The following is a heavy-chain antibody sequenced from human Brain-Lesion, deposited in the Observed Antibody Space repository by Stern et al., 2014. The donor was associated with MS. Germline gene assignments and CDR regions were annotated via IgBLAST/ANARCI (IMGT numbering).Heavy chain of an antibody. D-gene: IGHD2-2*01. CDR3: ARGRVVPGFQYYATDV. CDR1: GGSISSGGYP. CDR2: IFNSGST. V-gene: IGHV4-61*02. Sequence: QVQLVESGPGLVKPSQTLSLSCTVSGGSISSGGYPWSRIRQPAGQGLEWIGRIFNSGSTSYTPSLKSRVTISIDTSKNQFSLRLNSMTAADTAVYYCARGRVVPGFQYYATDVWGQGTTVIVSS. J-gene: IGHJ6*02.